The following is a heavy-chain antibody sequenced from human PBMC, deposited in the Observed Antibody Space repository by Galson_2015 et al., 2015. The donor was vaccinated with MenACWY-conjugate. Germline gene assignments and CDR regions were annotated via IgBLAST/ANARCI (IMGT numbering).Heavy chain of an antibody. CDR2: ISESSSTI. Sequence: SLRLSCAASGFSFSSYSMNWVRQAPGKGLEWISYISESSSTIVYADSVKGRFTISRDNAKNSLYLQMNSLRAEDTAVYYCASRDSSSWYRQYSQRWGQGTLVTGSS. D-gene: IGHD6-13*01. CDR1: GFSFSSYS. CDR3: ASRDSSSWYRQYSQR. J-gene: IGHJ1*01. V-gene: IGHV3-48*01.